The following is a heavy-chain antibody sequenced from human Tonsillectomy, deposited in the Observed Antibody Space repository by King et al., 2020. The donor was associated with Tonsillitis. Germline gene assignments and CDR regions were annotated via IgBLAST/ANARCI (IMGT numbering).Heavy chain of an antibody. Sequence: EVQLVESGGGLVQPGGSLRLSCAASGFTFRSYWMHWVRQAPGKGLVWVSRINSDGSTTSHADSVKGRFTISRDNAKNTMHLQMNSLRAEDTAVYYCARAFAGKGNCDYWGQGTLVTVSS. CDR3: ARAFAGKGNCDY. CDR1: GFTFRSYW. J-gene: IGHJ4*02. V-gene: IGHV3-74*01. CDR2: INSDGSTT.